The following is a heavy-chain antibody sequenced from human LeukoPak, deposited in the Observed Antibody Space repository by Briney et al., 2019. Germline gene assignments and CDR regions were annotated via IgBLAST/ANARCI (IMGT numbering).Heavy chain of an antibody. D-gene: IGHD5-24*01. CDR2: INPSGGNT. CDR1: GYTFTSYY. CDR3: ARIPEMATIKGLGY. Sequence: GASVKVSCKASGYTFTSYYMHWVRQAPGQGLEWMGIINPSGGNTNYAQKFQDRITMTRDTTTSTVYMELSSLRSEDTAVYYCARIPEMATIKGLGYWGQGTLVTVSS. V-gene: IGHV1-46*01. J-gene: IGHJ4*02.